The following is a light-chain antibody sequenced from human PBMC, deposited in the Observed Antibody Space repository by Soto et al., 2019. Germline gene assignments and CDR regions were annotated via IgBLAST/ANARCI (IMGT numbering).Light chain of an antibody. V-gene: IGKV4-1*01. CDR2: WAS. CDR1: RSVLYSSNNENY. CDR3: QQYYATPRT. Sequence: DIVMTQSPDSLAVSLGERATINCKSSRSVLYSSNNENYLAWYQQKPGQPPKLLISWASTRDSGVPERFSGSGSGTDFTLTISSLQAEDVAVYYCQQYYATPRTFGQGTKVDIK. J-gene: IGKJ1*01.